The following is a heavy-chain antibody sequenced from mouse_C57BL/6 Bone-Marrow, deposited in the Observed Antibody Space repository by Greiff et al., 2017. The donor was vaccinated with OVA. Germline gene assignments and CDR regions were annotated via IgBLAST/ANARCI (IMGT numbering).Heavy chain of an antibody. V-gene: IGHV1-31*01. CDR3: ARRGLGDWYFDV. CDR1: GYSFTGYY. Sequence: EVKLVESGPELVKPGASVKISCKASGYSFTGYYMHWVTQSHGNILDWIGYIYPYNGVSSYNQKFKGKATLTVDKSSSTAYRELRSLTSEDSAVYYCARRGLGDWYFDVWGTGTTVTVSS. J-gene: IGHJ1*03. CDR2: IYPYNGVS. D-gene: IGHD4-1*01.